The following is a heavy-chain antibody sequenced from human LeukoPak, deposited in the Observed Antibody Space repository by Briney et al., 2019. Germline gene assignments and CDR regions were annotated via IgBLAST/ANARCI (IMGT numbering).Heavy chain of an antibody. CDR1: GYSISSGYY. CDR3: ARGPQRSYFDY. CDR2: IYHSGST. V-gene: IGHV4-38-2*02. J-gene: IGHJ4*02. Sequence: PSETLSLTCTVSGYSISSGYYWGWIRQPPGKGLEWIGSIYHSGSTYYNPSLKSRVTISVDTSKNQFSLKLSSVTAADTAVYYCARGPQRSYFDYWGQGTLVTVSS. D-gene: IGHD3-16*01.